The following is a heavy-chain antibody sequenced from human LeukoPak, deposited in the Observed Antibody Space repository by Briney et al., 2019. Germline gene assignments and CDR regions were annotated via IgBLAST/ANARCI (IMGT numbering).Heavy chain of an antibody. D-gene: IGHD6-13*01. V-gene: IGHV3-23*01. J-gene: IGHJ5*02. CDR2: ISGSGGST. CDR3: AKGGAYAAGTRWFDP. CDR1: GFTFSSYG. Sequence: GGSLRLSCAASGFTFSSYGMSWVRQAPGKGLEWVSAISGSGGSTYYADSVKGRFTISRDNSKNTLYLQMNSLRAEDTAVYYCAKGGAYAAGTRWFDPWGQGTLVTVSS.